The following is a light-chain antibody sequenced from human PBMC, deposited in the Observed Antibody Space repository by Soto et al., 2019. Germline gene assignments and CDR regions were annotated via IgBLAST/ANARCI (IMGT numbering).Light chain of an antibody. Sequence: EIVLTQSPGTLALSPGERATLSCRASQSVSSSYLAWYQQKPGQAPRLLIYGASSRATGIPDRFSGSGSGTDFTLPISRLEPEDFAVYYCQQYGISQWTLGQGTKVDIK. V-gene: IGKV3-20*01. CDR3: QQYGISQWT. J-gene: IGKJ1*01. CDR2: GAS. CDR1: QSVSSSY.